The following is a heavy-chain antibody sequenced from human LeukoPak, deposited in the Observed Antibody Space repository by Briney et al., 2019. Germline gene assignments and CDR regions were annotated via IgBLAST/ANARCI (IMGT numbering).Heavy chain of an antibody. J-gene: IGHJ4*02. D-gene: IGHD2-15*01. CDR2: ISAYNGNT. CDR3: AREGVGYCSGGSCYYFDY. V-gene: IGHV1-18*04. Sequence: GESLKISCKGSGYSFTSYWIGWVRQAPGQGLEWMGWISAYNGNTNYAQKLQGRVTMTTDTSTSTAYMELRSLRSDDTAVYYCAREGVGYCSGGSCYYFDYWGQGTLVTVSS. CDR1: GYSFTSYW.